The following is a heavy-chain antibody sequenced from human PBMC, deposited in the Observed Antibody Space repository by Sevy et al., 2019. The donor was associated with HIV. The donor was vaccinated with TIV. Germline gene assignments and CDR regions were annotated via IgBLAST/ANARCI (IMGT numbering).Heavy chain of an antibody. J-gene: IGHJ6*02. D-gene: IGHD3-3*01. CDR3: ARGFMGADYYYGMDV. CDR1: RLTFSSSS. Sequence: GGSLRLSCAASRLTFSSSSVNWVRQAPGKGLEWVSYISSSSTTIYHADSVKGRFTISRDNAKNSLYLQMNSLRDEDTAVYYCARGFMGADYYYGMDVWGQRTTVTASS. V-gene: IGHV3-48*02. CDR2: ISSSSTTI.